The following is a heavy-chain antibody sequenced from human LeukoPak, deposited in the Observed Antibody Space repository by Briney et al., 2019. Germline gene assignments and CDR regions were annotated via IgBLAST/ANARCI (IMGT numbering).Heavy chain of an antibody. D-gene: IGHD2-2*01. V-gene: IGHV3-21*01. CDR2: ISSSSSYI. CDR1: GFTFSSFW. Sequence: GGSLRLSCEASGFTFSSFWMGWVRQAPGKGLEWVSSISSSSSYIYYADSVKGRFTISRDNAKNSLYLQMNSLRAEDTAVYYCARDSSASWFDYWGQGTLVTVS. J-gene: IGHJ4*02. CDR3: ARDSSASWFDY.